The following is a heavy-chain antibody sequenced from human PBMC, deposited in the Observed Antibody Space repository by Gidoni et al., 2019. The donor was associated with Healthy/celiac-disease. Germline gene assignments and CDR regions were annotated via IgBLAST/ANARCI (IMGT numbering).Heavy chain of an antibody. CDR2: IYYSGST. CDR1: GGSISSYY. D-gene: IGHD6-19*01. Sequence: QVQLQESGPGLVKPSETLSLTCPVSGGSISSYYWSWIRQPPGKGLEWIGYIYYSGSTNYNPSLKSRVTISVDTSKNQFSLKLSSVTAADTAVYYCARVPSGWYGFDYWGQGTLVTVSS. V-gene: IGHV4-59*01. CDR3: ARVPSGWYGFDY. J-gene: IGHJ4*02.